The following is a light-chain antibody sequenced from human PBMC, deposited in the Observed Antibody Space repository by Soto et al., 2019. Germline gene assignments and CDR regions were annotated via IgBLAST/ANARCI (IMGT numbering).Light chain of an antibody. CDR1: SSNIGGTNY. V-gene: IGLV1-47*02. Sequence: QSVLTQPPSASGTPGQKGFISCSGSSSNIGGTNYAYWYQQLPGAAPKLLMHSNNLRPSGVPERISGSKFGTAASLAISGLRSEYEAVYYCASWDDRLGAVIFGGGTKLTVL. CDR2: SNN. CDR3: ASWDDRLGAVI. J-gene: IGLJ2*01.